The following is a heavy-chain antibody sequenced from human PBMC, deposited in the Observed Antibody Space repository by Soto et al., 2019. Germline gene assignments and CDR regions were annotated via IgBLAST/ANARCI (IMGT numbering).Heavy chain of an antibody. CDR3: ARDPFTDYAFDI. D-gene: IGHD3-16*01. Sequence: SETLSLTCTVSGGSINSGGYYWSWIRQHPGKGLEYIGYIYYSGSTYYNPSLKSRVIISVDTSKNQFSLKLSSVSAADTAVYYCARDPFTDYAFDIWGPGTLVTVSS. V-gene: IGHV4-31*03. CDR1: GGSINSGGYY. CDR2: IYYSGST. J-gene: IGHJ3*02.